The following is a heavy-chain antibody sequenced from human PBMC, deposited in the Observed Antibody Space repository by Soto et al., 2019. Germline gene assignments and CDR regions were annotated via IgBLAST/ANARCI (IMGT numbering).Heavy chain of an antibody. CDR2: TYYRSKWYN. J-gene: IGHJ6*02. Sequence: SQTLSLTCVGSGDTVSSNSVAWNWVRQSPSRGLEWLGRTYYRSKWYNDYAVSVKSRITINPDTSKNQFSLQLNSVTPEDTAVYYCARDLGIAVAGRTYYYYGMDVWGQGTTVTVSS. V-gene: IGHV6-1*01. D-gene: IGHD6-19*01. CDR1: GDTVSSNSVA. CDR3: ARDLGIAVAGRTYYYYGMDV.